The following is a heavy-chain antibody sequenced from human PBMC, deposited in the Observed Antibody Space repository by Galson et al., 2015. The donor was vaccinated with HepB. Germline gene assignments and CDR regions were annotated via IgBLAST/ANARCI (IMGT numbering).Heavy chain of an antibody. V-gene: IGHV1-8*01. D-gene: IGHD5-12*01. CDR2: MNPNSGNT. Sequence: SVKVSCKASGYTFTSYDINWVRQATGQGLEWMGWMNPNSGNTGYAQKFQGRVTMTRNTSISTAYMGLSSLRAEDTAVYYCAKGIVATVYYYYGMDVWGQGTTVTVSS. CDR1: GYTFTSYD. CDR3: AKGIVATVYYYYGMDV. J-gene: IGHJ6*02.